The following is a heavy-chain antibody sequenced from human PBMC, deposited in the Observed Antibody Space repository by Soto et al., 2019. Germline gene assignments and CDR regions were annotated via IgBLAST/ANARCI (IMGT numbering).Heavy chain of an antibody. V-gene: IGHV4-38-2*02. CDR2: IYHSGST. CDR1: VYSISSGYY. D-gene: IGHD6-6*01. Sequence: SETLSLTCAVSVYSISSGYYWGWIRQPPGKGLEWIGSIYHSGSTYYNPSLKSRITISVDTSKNQFSLKLSSVTAADTAVYYCARDKSSSFPVNRQDWFKPGGQGSLGTVSS. CDR3: ARDKSSSFPVNRQDWFKP. J-gene: IGHJ5*02.